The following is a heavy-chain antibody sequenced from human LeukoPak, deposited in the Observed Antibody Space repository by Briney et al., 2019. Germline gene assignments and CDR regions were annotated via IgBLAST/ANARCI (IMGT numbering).Heavy chain of an antibody. D-gene: IGHD3-22*01. CDR2: ISSSSSTI. Sequence: PGGSLRLSCAASGFTFSSYSTNWVRQAPGKGLEWVSYISSSSSTIYYADSVKGRFTISRDDAKNSLYLQMNSLRDEDTAVYYCARDPIGYDSIGNIWGQGTMVTVSS. V-gene: IGHV3-48*02. CDR1: GFTFSSYS. CDR3: ARDPIGYDSIGNI. J-gene: IGHJ3*02.